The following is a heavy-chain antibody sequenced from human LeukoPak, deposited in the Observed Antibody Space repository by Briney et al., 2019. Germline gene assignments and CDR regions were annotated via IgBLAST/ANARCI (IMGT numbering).Heavy chain of an antibody. CDR1: GFTFSSYW. Sequence: GGSLRLSCAASGFTFSSYWMSWVRQAPGKGLEWVANIKQDGSEKNHVDSVKGRFTISRDNAKNSLYLQMDSLRVEDTAVYYCARNFIVGYCSSASCYTYYFDYWGQGTLVTVSS. D-gene: IGHD2-2*02. CDR3: ARNFIVGYCSSASCYTYYFDY. V-gene: IGHV3-7*04. CDR2: IKQDGSEK. J-gene: IGHJ4*02.